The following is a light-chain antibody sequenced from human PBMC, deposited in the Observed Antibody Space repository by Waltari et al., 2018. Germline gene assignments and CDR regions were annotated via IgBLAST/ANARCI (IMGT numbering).Light chain of an antibody. Sequence: QSALTQPASVSGSPGQSLTISCTGTSRYVGGYNSVFWYQQHPGKAPKLMIYDVTKRPSVVSNRFSGSKSGNTASLTISGLQADDEADYYCNSYARKNSLVLFGGGTKLTVL. J-gene: IGLJ2*01. CDR1: SRYVGGYNS. CDR3: NSYARKNSLVL. V-gene: IGLV2-14*01. CDR2: DVT.